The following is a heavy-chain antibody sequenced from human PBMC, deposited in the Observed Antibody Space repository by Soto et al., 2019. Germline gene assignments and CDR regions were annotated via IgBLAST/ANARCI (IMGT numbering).Heavy chain of an antibody. CDR3: ARAPHRESFGIAAAGTGDGYYMDV. D-gene: IGHD6-13*01. Sequence: ASVKVSCKASGYTFTGYYMHWVRQAPGQGLEWMGWVNPNSGGTNYAQKFQGWVTMTRDTSISTAYMELSRLRSDDTAVYYCARAPHRESFGIAAAGTGDGYYMDVWGKGTTVTVSS. J-gene: IGHJ6*03. CDR1: GYTFTGYY. CDR2: VNPNSGGT. V-gene: IGHV1-2*04.